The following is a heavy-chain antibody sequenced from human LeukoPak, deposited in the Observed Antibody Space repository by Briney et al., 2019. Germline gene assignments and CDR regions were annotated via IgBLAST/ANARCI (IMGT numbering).Heavy chain of an antibody. CDR3: ASPYNSRWYELCY. CDR2: ISSSSSYI. CDR1: GFTFSSYS. Sequence: GGPLRLSCAASGFTFSSYSMNWVRQAPGKGLEWVSSISSSSSYIYYADSVKGRFTIARDNAKKSLYLQMNSLRAEDTAVYYCASPYNSRWYELCYWGQGTLVTVSS. J-gene: IGHJ4*02. D-gene: IGHD6-13*01. V-gene: IGHV3-21*01.